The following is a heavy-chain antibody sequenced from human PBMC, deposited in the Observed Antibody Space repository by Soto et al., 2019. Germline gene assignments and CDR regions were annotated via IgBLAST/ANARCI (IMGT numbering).Heavy chain of an antibody. CDR3: ARVGTSGYYSLFDY. D-gene: IGHD3-22*01. CDR2: IYYSGST. J-gene: IGHJ4*02. V-gene: IGHV4-59*01. CDR1: GGSISSYD. Sequence: XGTLSLTSTVSGGSISSYDWSWIRPPPGKGLEWIGYIYYSGSTNYNPSLKSRVTISVDTSKNQFSLKLSSVTAADTAVYYCARVGTSGYYSLFDYWGQGTLVTVSS.